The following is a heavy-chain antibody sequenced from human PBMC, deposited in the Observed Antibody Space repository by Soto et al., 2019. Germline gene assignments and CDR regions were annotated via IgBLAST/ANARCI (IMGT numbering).Heavy chain of an antibody. CDR2: INPNSGGT. Sequence: VASVKVSCKASGYTFTGYYMHWVRQAPGQGLEWMGWINPNSGGTNYAQKFQGWVTMTRDTSISTAYMELSRLRSDDTAVYYCARGGLAVAAYPLDYWGQGTLATVSS. CDR3: ARGGLAVAAYPLDY. V-gene: IGHV1-2*04. J-gene: IGHJ4*02. D-gene: IGHD6-19*01. CDR1: GYTFTGYY.